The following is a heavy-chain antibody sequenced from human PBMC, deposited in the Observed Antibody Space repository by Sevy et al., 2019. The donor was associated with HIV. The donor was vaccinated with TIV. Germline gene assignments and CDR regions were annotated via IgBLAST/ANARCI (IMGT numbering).Heavy chain of an antibody. CDR3: ARDGAGLTGFDY. CDR2: INPNSGGT. J-gene: IGHJ4*02. D-gene: IGHD3-9*01. Sequence: ASVKVSCKASGYTFTGYYMHWVRQAPGQGLEWMGRINPNSGGTNYAQKFQGRVTMTRDTSISTAYMELSRLRSDDTAVYYCARDGAGLTGFDYWGQGTLATVSS. V-gene: IGHV1-2*06. CDR1: GYTFTGYY.